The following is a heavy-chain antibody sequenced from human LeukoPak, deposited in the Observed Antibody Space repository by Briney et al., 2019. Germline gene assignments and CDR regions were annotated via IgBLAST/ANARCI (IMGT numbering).Heavy chain of an antibody. V-gene: IGHV3-53*01. J-gene: IGHJ4*02. CDR2: IYSGGST. D-gene: IGHD3-22*01. CDR3: ARLSDSSGYLGDFDY. Sequence: GGSLRLSCAASGFTVSSNYMSWVRQAPGKGLEWVSVIYSGGSTYHADSVKGRFTISRDNSKNTLYLQMNSLRAEDTAVYYCARLSDSSGYLGDFDYWGQGTLVTVSS. CDR1: GFTVSSNY.